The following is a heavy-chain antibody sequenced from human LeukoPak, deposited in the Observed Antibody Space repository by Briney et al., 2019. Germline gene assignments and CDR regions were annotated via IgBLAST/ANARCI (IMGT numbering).Heavy chain of an antibody. CDR1: GYTFTSYD. CDR3: ARGRGTTWHYYYYGMDV. D-gene: IGHD4-17*01. Sequence: GASVKVSCKASGYTFTSYDINWVRQATGQGLEWMGWMNPNSGNTGYAQKFQGRVTMTRNTSISTAYMELSSLRSEDAAVYYCARGRGTTWHYYYYGMDVWGQGTTVTVSS. CDR2: MNPNSGNT. J-gene: IGHJ6*02. V-gene: IGHV1-8*01.